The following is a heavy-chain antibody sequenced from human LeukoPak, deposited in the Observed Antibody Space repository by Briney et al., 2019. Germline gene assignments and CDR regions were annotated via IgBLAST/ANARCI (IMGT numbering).Heavy chain of an antibody. CDR1: GFTFSTYS. CDR2: ISTSSSTI. D-gene: IGHD3-22*01. Sequence: PGGSLRLSCAASGFTFSTYSMNWVRQAPGKGLEWVSYISTSSSTIYYADSVKGRFTISRDNSKNTLYLQMNSLRAEDTAVYYCAKDAYYYDSSGYSLGYNWFDPWGQGTLVTVSS. CDR3: AKDAYYYDSSGYSLGYNWFDP. V-gene: IGHV3-48*01. J-gene: IGHJ5*02.